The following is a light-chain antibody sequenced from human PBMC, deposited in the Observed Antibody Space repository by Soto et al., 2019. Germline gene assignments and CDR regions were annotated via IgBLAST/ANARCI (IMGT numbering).Light chain of an antibody. V-gene: IGLV2-14*01. CDR2: EVS. CDR1: SSDIGTYNF. CDR3: SLYTSTSTFV. Sequence: QSVLTQPASVSGSPGQSVTISCTGTSSDIGTYNFVSWYQQLPGKAPKLIIYEVSNRPSGVSNRFSGSRSANTASLTISGLQTEDEADYYCSLYTSTSTFVFGPGTKVTVL. J-gene: IGLJ1*01.